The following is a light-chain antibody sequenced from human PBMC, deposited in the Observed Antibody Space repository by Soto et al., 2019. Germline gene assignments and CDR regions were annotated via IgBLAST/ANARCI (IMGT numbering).Light chain of an antibody. CDR3: QHYGTTPWT. J-gene: IGKJ1*01. CDR2: GAS. Sequence: ETVLTQSPGTLSLSPGERVTLSCRASQSVCSRCLAWYQQKPGQSPRLLIYGASSRATGIPDRFSGSGSGTDFTLTISRLEPEDFAVYYWQHYGTTPWTCGQGTKVGIK. V-gene: IGKV3-20*01. CDR1: QSVCSRC.